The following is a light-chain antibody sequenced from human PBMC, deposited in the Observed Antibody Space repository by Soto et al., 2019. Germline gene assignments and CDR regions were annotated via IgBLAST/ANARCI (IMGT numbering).Light chain of an antibody. V-gene: IGKV1-5*03. CDR1: QSISPW. J-gene: IGKJ2*01. Sequence: DIQMTQSPSTLSASVGDRVTITCRASQSISPWLAWYQQKPGQAPKLLIQKASSLESGVPSRFSGSGSGTEFTLTIFGLQPDDFATYYCQLYSSGTFFGPGPKVDIK. CDR2: KAS. CDR3: QLYSSGTF.